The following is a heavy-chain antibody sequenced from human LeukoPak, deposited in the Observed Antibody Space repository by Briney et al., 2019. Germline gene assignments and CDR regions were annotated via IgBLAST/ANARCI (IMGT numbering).Heavy chain of an antibody. CDR1: GGTINSGEHY. J-gene: IGHJ6*03. Sequence: SETLSLTCTVSGGTINSGEHYWGWIRQTPGKGLEWIGHIYHNGRTYSNPSLKSRLDLSVDTSKNQFSLKLTSVTVADTALYYRARYYDILSHMDVWGKGTTVTVCS. V-gene: IGHV4-30-4*08. CDR3: ARYYDILSHMDV. D-gene: IGHD3-9*01. CDR2: IYHNGRT.